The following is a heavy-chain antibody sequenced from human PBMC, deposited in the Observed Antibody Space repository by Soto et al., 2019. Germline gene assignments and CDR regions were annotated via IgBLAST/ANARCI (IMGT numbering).Heavy chain of an antibody. Sequence: ASVKVSCKASGYTFTSYGISWVRQAPGQGLEWMGWIRAYNGYTNYAQKFQGRVTVTTDTSTSTAYMELRSLISDDTAVYFCARASDGYRSGWYVGYFDYWGQGTLVTVSS. CDR1: GYTFTSYG. CDR2: IRAYNGYT. J-gene: IGHJ4*02. CDR3: ARASDGYRSGWYVGYFDY. V-gene: IGHV1-18*04. D-gene: IGHD6-19*01.